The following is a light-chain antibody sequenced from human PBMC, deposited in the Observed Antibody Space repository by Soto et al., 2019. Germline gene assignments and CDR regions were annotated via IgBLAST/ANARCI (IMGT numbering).Light chain of an antibody. J-gene: IGLJ3*02. CDR1: MRDVGAYNL. CDR2: EVR. V-gene: IGLV2-14*01. Sequence: QSALAQPASVSGSAGQSITISCSGTMRDVGAYNLVSWYQQHPGTAPKLIIYEVRNRPSGISSRFSGSRSGNTASLTISGLQPEDEGDYYRSAYTARSTLVFGGGTKVTVL. CDR3: SAYTARSTLV.